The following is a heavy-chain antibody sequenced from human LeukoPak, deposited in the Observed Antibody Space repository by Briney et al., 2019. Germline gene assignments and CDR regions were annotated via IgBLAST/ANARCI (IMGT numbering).Heavy chain of an antibody. J-gene: IGHJ4*02. CDR1: GFTFGDYT. D-gene: IGHD5-12*01. CDR3: TRSPLGRWLRLFLPDY. V-gene: IGHV3-49*04. CDR2: IRSKAYGGTT. Sequence: GGSLRLSCTASGFTFGDYTMSWVRQAPGKGLEWVGFIRSKAYGGTTEYAASVKGRFTISRDDSKSIAYLQMNSLKTEDTAVYYCTRSPLGRWLRLFLPDYWGQGTLVTVSS.